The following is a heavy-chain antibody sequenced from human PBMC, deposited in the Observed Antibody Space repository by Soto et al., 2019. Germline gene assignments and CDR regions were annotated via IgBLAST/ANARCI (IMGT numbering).Heavy chain of an antibody. V-gene: IGHV1-18*04. J-gene: IGHJ4*02. CDR1: GYTFTTYG. CDR3: SRAVDVLTTPPGDY. D-gene: IGHD5-12*01. Sequence: QVQLVKSGAEVQKPGASVKVSCKASGYTFTTYGISWVRQAPGQGLEWMGWISAYNGDTNYAQHLQGRVTMTTDTYANTAYMELRSLRSEDTAVYSWSRAVDVLTTPPGDYWGQGTLVTVSS. CDR2: ISAYNGDT.